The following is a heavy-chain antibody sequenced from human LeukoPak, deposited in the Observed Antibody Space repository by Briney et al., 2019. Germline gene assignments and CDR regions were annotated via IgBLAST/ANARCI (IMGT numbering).Heavy chain of an antibody. Sequence: GGSLRLSCAASGFTFNSYSMNWVRQAPGKGLEWVSSISSTISYEYYADSVKGRFTISRDNPKNSLYLQMNSLRAEDTAVYYCARVRYTNSVDDMDYWGQGTLVTVAS. V-gene: IGHV3-21*01. CDR2: ISSTISYE. CDR3: ARVRYTNSVDDMDY. D-gene: IGHD2-2*02. J-gene: IGHJ4*02. CDR1: GFTFNSYS.